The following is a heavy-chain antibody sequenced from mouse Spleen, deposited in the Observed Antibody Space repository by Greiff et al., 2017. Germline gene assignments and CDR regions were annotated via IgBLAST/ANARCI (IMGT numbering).Heavy chain of an antibody. CDR2: INPGSGGT. V-gene: IGHV1-54*01. J-gene: IGHJ4*01. Sequence: QVQLQQSGAELVRPGTSVKVSCKASGYAFTNYLIEWVKQRPGQGLEWIGVINPGSGGTNYNEKFKGKATLTADKSSSTAYMQLSSLTSEDSAVYFCARGKVRPFYAMDYWGQGTSVTVSS. CDR3: ARGKVRPFYAMDY. CDR1: GYAFTNYL. D-gene: IGHD2-14*01.